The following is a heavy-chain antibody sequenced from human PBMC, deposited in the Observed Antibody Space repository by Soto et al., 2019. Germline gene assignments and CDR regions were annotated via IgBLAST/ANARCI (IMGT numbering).Heavy chain of an antibody. D-gene: IGHD2-15*01. CDR2: IPYTGTT. CDR1: FASFSSNSYH. CDR3: ARLVVVAPVANV. Sequence: SETLYLTCIVSFASFSSNSYHWGWIRQPPGKGLEWIGSIPYTGTTYYSPSLKSRVTISADTSKKQFSLKLDSATAADTAVYYCARLVVVAPVANVWGQGTLVTVSS. V-gene: IGHV4-39*01. J-gene: IGHJ4*02.